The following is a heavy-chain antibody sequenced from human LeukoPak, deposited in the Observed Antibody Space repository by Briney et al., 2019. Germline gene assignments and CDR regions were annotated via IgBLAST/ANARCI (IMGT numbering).Heavy chain of an antibody. V-gene: IGHV3-23*01. Sequence: PGGSLRLSCAASGFTFSSYAMNWVRQAPGKGLEWVAGISSGDRTFHAESVKGRFTISRDKSKDTLYLQMNSRRAEDTAVYYCAKDATASPYFHWFDNWGQGTEVIVSS. D-gene: IGHD3-9*01. CDR2: ISSGDRT. CDR1: GFTFSSYA. J-gene: IGHJ3*02. CDR3: AKDATASPYFHWFDN.